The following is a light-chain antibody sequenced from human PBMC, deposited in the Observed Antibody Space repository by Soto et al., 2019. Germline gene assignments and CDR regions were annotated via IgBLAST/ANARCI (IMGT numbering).Light chain of an antibody. CDR2: SAS. Sequence: EIVMTQSPATLSVSPGERATLSCRASQSVSSNLAWYQQKPGQPPRLLIYSASTRAAGIPARFSGSGSGTEFTLTIGSLQSADVAVYYCQQFDNWPPATFGQGTKVEI. CDR1: QSVSSN. CDR3: QQFDNWPPAT. J-gene: IGKJ1*01. V-gene: IGKV3-15*01.